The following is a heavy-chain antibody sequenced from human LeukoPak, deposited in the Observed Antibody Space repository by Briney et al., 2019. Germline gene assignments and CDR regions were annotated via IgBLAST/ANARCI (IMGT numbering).Heavy chain of an antibody. D-gene: IGHD3-22*01. V-gene: IGHV1-69*05. CDR2: IIPIFGTA. J-gene: IGHJ3*02. CDR3: ATTYYYDRWGRAFDI. CDR1: GGTFSSYA. Sequence: GASVKLSCKASGGTFSSYAISWVRQAPGQGLEWMGGIIPIFGTAKYAQKFQGRVTITTDESTSTAYMELSSLRSEDTAVYYCATTYYYDRWGRAFDIWGQGTMVTVSS.